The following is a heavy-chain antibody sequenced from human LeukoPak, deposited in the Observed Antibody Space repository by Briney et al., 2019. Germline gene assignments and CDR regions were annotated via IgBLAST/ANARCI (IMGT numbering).Heavy chain of an antibody. CDR3: ARLDYDSSGYPRG. CDR1: GGSISSYY. CDR2: IYYSGST. D-gene: IGHD3-22*01. J-gene: IGHJ4*02. V-gene: IGHV4-59*08. Sequence: SETLSLTCTVSGGSISSYYWSWIRQPPGKGLEWIGYIYYSGSTNYNPSLKSRVTISVDTSKNQFSLKLSSVTAADTAVYYCARLDYDSSGYPRGWGQGTLVTVSS.